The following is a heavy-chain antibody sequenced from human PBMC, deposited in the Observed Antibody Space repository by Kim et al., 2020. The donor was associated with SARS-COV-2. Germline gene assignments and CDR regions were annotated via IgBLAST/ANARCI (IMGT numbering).Heavy chain of an antibody. CDR1: GFTFSSYG. CDR3: AGTKVDVWADYYGMDV. D-gene: IGHD3-16*01. CDR2: IWYDGSNK. Sequence: GGSLRLSCAASGFTFSSYGMHWVRQAPGKGLEWVAVIWYDGSNKYYADSVKGRFTISRDNSKNTLYLQMNSLRAEDTAVYYCAGTKVDVWADYYGMDVWGQGTTVTVSS. V-gene: IGHV3-33*01. J-gene: IGHJ6*02.